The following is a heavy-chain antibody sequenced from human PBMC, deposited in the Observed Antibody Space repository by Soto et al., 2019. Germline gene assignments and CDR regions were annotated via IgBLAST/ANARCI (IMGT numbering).Heavy chain of an antibody. D-gene: IGHD4-17*01. J-gene: IGHJ4*02. CDR3: AKDPPATTVDDGSLCYFDY. CDR2: ISYDGSNK. CDR1: GFTFSSYG. Sequence: PGGSLRLSCAASGFTFSSYGMHWVRQAPGKGLEWVAVISYDGSNKYYADSVKGRFTISRDNSKNTLYLQMNSLRAEDTAVYYCAKDPPATTVDDGSLCYFDYWGQGTLVTVSS. V-gene: IGHV3-30*18.